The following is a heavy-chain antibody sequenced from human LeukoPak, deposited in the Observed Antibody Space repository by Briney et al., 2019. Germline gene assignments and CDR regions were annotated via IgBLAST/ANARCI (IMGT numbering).Heavy chain of an antibody. CDR1: GFTFSSYC. CDR3: AGRPGIAVNV. J-gene: IGHJ6*04. V-gene: IGHV3-21*01. D-gene: IGHD6-19*01. Sequence: GGSLRLSCAASGFTFSSYCMNWVRQAPGKGLEWVSSISSSSSYIYYADSVKGGFTITRDNAKNSLYLQMNSLRAEDTAVYYCAGRPGIAVNVWGKGTTVTVSS. CDR2: ISSSSSYI.